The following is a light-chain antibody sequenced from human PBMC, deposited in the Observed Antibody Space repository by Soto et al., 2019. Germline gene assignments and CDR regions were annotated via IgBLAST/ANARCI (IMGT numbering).Light chain of an antibody. J-gene: IGLJ1*01. V-gene: IGLV2-14*01. Sequence: QSVLTQPAFVTGSPGQSFTISCTGTSSEVGAYNSVSWYQQHPGKAPKLMIFDVSSRRSGVSNRLSVSKSGDTASLTISGLQAEDDADYYCSSYALRSTLYVFGAGTQVAVL. CDR1: SSEVGAYNS. CDR2: DVS. CDR3: SSYALRSTLYV.